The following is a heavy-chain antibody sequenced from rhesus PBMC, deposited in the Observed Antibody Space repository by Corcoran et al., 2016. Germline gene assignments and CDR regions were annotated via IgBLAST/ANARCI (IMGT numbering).Heavy chain of an antibody. J-gene: IGHJ5-2*02. V-gene: IGHV4S19*01. CDR3: ARDPNTVTTGSLDV. CDR1: GGSISSSNW. Sequence: QVQLQESGPGLVKPSETLSLTCAVSGGSISSSNWWSWIRQPPGKGLEWSGCISGSSGYTYYNPSLKSLVTISKDTSKNQFSRKLSSVTAADTAVYYCARDPNTVTTGSLDVWGRGVLVTVSS. D-gene: IGHD4-23*01. CDR2: ISGSSGYT.